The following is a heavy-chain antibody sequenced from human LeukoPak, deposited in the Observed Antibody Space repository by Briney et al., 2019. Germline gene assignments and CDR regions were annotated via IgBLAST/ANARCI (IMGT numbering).Heavy chain of an antibody. CDR2: IHTDNGDT. Sequence: GASVKVSCKASGGTFSSYAISWVRQAPGQGLEWMGWIHTDNGDTKYSHYFLGRVTITRDTSANTAYMELSSLRSEDTAVYYCARDRVVGLAPFDPWGQGTLVTVSS. V-gene: IGHV1-3*04. CDR1: GGTFSSYA. D-gene: IGHD2-15*01. J-gene: IGHJ5*02. CDR3: ARDRVVGLAPFDP.